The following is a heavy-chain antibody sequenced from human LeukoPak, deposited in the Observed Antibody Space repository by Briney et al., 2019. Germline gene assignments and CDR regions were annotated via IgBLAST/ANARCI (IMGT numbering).Heavy chain of an antibody. D-gene: IGHD4-23*01. Sequence: GGSLRLSCAASGCTFTNYWMAWVRQAPGKGLEWVGRIKSKTDGGTIDYAAPVKGRLTISRDDSKNTLYLQMNSLKTEDTAMYYCTTDYGGGCWGQGALVTVSS. CDR1: GCTFTNYW. CDR3: TTDYGGGC. J-gene: IGHJ4*02. V-gene: IGHV3-15*01. CDR2: IKSKTDGGTI.